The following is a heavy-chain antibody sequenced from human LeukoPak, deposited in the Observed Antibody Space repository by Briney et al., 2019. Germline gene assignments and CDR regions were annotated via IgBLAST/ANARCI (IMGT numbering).Heavy chain of an antibody. Sequence: SETLSLTCAIHGVPFSNYCWSWIRQSPGRELEWIVDIDHDGDATHNPSLRSRIGTAIDTSKNQFSLRLNSVTAADTAVYYCVRAEKVERATLTFNRVRPERRYYSGLDVWGQGSAVIVSS. D-gene: IGHD1-14*01. CDR3: VRAEKVERATLTFNRVRPERRYYSGLDV. V-gene: IGHV4-34*01. J-gene: IGHJ6*02. CDR1: GVPFSNYC. CDR2: IDHDGDA.